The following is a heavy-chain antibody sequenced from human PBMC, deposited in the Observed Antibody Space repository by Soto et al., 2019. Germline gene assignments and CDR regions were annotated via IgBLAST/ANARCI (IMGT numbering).Heavy chain of an antibody. CDR3: AKNGLDNSPSAIDS. D-gene: IGHD1-1*01. CDR1: GFAFSSFG. J-gene: IGHJ4*02. Sequence: WGSLRLSCASSGFAFSSFGMHWVRQTPGKGLEWVAVISYDGSEESYAGSVKGRATVSRDNSKNMVFLQMNSLRAEDTALYYCAKNGLDNSPSAIDSWGPGTLVTVAS. V-gene: IGHV3-30*18. CDR2: ISYDGSEE.